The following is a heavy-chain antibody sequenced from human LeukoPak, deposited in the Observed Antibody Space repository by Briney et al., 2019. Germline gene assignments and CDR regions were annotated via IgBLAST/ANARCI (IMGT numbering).Heavy chain of an antibody. V-gene: IGHV3-74*01. CDR1: GFTFSNYW. Sequence: GGSLRLSCAASGFTFSNYWMHWVRQAPGKGLVWVSRINSDGINTSYADSVKGRFTISRDNAKNTLNLQMNSLRAEDTAVYYCAKVRSGSYYEYYYYMDVWGKGTTVTISS. D-gene: IGHD1-26*01. J-gene: IGHJ6*03. CDR2: INSDGINT. CDR3: AKVRSGSYYEYYYYMDV.